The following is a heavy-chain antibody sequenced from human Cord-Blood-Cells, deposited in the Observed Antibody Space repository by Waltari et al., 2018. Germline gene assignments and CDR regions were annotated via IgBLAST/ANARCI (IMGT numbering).Heavy chain of an antibody. D-gene: IGHD2-2*01. CDR1: GGSISSYY. J-gene: IGHJ3*02. CDR2: IDTSGST. CDR3: ARGCSSTSCYDAFDI. V-gene: IGHV4-4*07. Sequence: QVQLQESGPGLVKPSETLSLTCTVSGGSISSYYWSWIRQPAGKGLEWIGRIDTSGSTNYNPSLKSRVTMSVDTSKNQFSLKLSAVTAADTAVYYCARGCSSTSCYDAFDIWGQGTMVTVSS.